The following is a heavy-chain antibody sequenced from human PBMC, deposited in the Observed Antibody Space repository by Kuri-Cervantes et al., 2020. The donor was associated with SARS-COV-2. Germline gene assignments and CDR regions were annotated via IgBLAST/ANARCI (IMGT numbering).Heavy chain of an antibody. Sequence: GESLKISCAASGFTFSNYAMHWVRQAPGKGLEWVAVISYGGTNKYYTDSVKGRFTVSRDNSKNTLYLQMNSLRTEDTAVYYCARIPYSYGSPFDYYGMDVWGQGTTVTVSS. D-gene: IGHD5-18*01. CDR2: ISYGGTNK. J-gene: IGHJ6*02. CDR1: GFTFSNYA. V-gene: IGHV3-30*03. CDR3: ARIPYSYGSPFDYYGMDV.